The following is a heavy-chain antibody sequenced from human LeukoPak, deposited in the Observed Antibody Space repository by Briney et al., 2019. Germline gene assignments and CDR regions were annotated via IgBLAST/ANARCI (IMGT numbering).Heavy chain of an antibody. Sequence: SETLSLTCTVSGGSISSYYWSWIWQPAGKGLEWIGRIYTSGSTNYNPSLKSRVTMSVDTSKNQFSLKLSSVTAADTAVYYCARTTVVRETDAFDIWGQGTMVTVSS. J-gene: IGHJ3*02. CDR1: GGSISSYY. CDR3: ARTTVVRETDAFDI. V-gene: IGHV4-4*07. D-gene: IGHD4-23*01. CDR2: IYTSGST.